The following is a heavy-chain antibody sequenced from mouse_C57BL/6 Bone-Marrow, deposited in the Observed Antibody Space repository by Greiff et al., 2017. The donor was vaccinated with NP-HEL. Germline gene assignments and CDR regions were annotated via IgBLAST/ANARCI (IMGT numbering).Heavy chain of an antibody. CDR3: ARSDYYGSSGAY. D-gene: IGHD1-1*01. V-gene: IGHV1-64*01. J-gene: IGHJ3*01. CDR2: IHPNSGST. CDR1: GYTFTSYW. Sequence: QVQLQQPGAELVKPGASVKLSCKASGYTFTSYWMHWVKQRPGQGLEWIGMIHPNSGSTNYNEKFKSKATLTVDKSSSTAYMQLSSLTSEDSAVYYCARSDYYGSSGAYWGQGTLVTVSA.